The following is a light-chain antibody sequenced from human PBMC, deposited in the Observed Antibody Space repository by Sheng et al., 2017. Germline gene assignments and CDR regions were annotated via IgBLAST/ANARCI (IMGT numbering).Light chain of an antibody. V-gene: IGKV3-20*01. Sequence: EIVLTQSPGTLSVSPGERATLSCRASQSLTSNSLAWHQQRPGQAPRLLIYDASKRASGIPDRFSGSGSRTDFTLTINRLEPEDFAVYFCQQYGSVPVTFGQGTKGWKSN. CDR1: QSLTSNS. CDR3: QQYGSVPVT. J-gene: IGKJ1*01. CDR2: DAS.